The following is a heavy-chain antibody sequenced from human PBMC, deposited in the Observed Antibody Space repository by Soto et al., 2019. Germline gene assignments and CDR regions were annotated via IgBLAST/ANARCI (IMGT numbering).Heavy chain of an antibody. Sequence: QVQLVQSGAEVKKPGASVKVSCKASGYTFTSYYMHWVRQAPGQGLEWMGIINPSGGSTSYAQKFQGRVTMTRDTSTSTVYMELSSLRSEDTAVYYWARDSTMVRGANGGGFDPWCQGTLVTVSS. CDR1: GYTFTSYY. CDR2: INPSGGST. CDR3: ARDSTMVRGANGGGFDP. D-gene: IGHD3-10*01. V-gene: IGHV1-46*03. J-gene: IGHJ5*02.